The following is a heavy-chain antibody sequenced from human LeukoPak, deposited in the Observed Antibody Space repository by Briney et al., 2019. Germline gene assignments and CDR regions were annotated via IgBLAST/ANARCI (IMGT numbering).Heavy chain of an antibody. Sequence: SETLSLTCTVSGGSISSYYWSWIRQPPGKGLEWIGYIYYSGSTNHNPSLKSRVTISVDTSKNQFSLKLSSVTAADTALYYCARDQVTWWFDLWGQGTLVTVSS. J-gene: IGHJ5*02. V-gene: IGHV4-59*01. CDR3: ARDQVTWWFDL. CDR2: IYYSGST. D-gene: IGHD2-21*02. CDR1: GGSISSYY.